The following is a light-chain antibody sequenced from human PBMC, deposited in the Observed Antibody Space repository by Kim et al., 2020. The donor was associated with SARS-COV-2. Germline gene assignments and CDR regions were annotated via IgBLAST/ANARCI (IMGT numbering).Light chain of an antibody. CDR2: DAS. V-gene: IGLV2-14*03. J-gene: IGLJ3*02. CDR3: SSYTSSTTLV. CDR1: SRDVGGYNY. Sequence: GQSITISCTGTSRDVGGYNYISWYQQHPGKAPKLMIYDASNRPSGVSNRFSGSKSGNTASLTISGLQADDEADYYCSSYTSSTTLVFGGGTQLTVL.